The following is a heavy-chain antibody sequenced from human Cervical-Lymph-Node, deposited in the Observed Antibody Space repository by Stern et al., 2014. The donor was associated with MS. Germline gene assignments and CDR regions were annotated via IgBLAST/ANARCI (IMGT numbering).Heavy chain of an antibody. CDR3: GRPCSSGWCVAS. D-gene: IGHD6-19*01. CDR1: GFTFSSYW. J-gene: IGHJ4*02. Sequence: EDQLVESGGGLVQPGGSLRLSCAASGFTFSSYWMHWVRQAPGKGLVWPSHINSDGSTTSYADSVKGRFTISRDNAKKTLYLQMNSLRAEDTAVYYCGRPCSSGWCVASWGQGIVVTVSS. V-gene: IGHV3-74*02. CDR2: INSDGSTT.